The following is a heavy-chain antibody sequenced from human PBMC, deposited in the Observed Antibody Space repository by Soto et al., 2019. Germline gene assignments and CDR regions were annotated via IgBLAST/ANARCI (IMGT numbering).Heavy chain of an antibody. D-gene: IGHD2-2*01. CDR3: ARAPIVVVPATIKSDAFDI. CDR1: GYSISSSNW. V-gene: IGHV4-28*01. J-gene: IGHJ3*02. Sequence: SETLSLTCAVSGYSISSSNWWGWIRQPPGKGLEWIGYIYYSGSTYYNPSLKSRVTMSVDTSKNQFSLKLSSVTAVDTAVYYCARAPIVVVPATIKSDAFDIWGQGTMVTVS. CDR2: IYYSGST.